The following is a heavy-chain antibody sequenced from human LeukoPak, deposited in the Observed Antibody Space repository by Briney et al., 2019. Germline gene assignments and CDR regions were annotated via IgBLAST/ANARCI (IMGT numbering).Heavy chain of an antibody. CDR3: VRDPHALDF. CDR1: GFTFSSYS. Sequence: GGSLRLSCAASGFTFSSYSMSWVRQAPGKGLEWVSGISGSGDRTYYADAVKGRFSISRDNDKNSLYLQMNSLRVEDTAIYYCVRDPHALDFWGQGILVTVSS. V-gene: IGHV3-23*01. CDR2: ISGSGDRT. J-gene: IGHJ4*02. D-gene: IGHD2-2*01.